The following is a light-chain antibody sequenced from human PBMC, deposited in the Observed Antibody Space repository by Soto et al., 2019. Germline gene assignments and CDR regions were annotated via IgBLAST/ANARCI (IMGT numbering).Light chain of an antibody. Sequence: DIVMTQSPDSLAVPLGRRATISCKSSQSDLYSSNNQNYLARYQQKAGQPPKLLISWASARESGVPDRFSGSGSATDFTLTFSSLQAEDVTVYYCQQYYTIPPTFGQGTRLEIK. CDR3: QQYYTIPPT. J-gene: IGKJ2*01. V-gene: IGKV4-1*01. CDR1: QSDLYSSNNQNY. CDR2: WAS.